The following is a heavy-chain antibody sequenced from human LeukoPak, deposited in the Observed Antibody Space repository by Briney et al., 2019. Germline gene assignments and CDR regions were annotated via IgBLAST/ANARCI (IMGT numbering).Heavy chain of an antibody. D-gene: IGHD1-26*01. CDR2: IKRDGSEK. J-gene: IGHJ5*02. CDR1: GFSFTSYT. Sequence: GGSLRLSCAASGFSFTSYTINWVRQATGEGLEWVANIKRDGSEKYYADSVKGRFTISRDNPKNSLYLQMNSLRVEDTAVYYCARDGAGWFDPWGQGTLVTVSS. V-gene: IGHV3-7*01. CDR3: ARDGAGWFDP.